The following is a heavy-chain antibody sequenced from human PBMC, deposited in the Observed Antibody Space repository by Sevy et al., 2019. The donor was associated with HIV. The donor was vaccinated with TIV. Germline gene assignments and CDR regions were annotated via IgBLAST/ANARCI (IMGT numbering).Heavy chain of an antibody. D-gene: IGHD6-13*01. J-gene: IGHJ4*02. CDR1: GGSISSYY. Sequence: SETLSLTCTVSGGSISSYYWSWIRQPPGKGLEWIGYIYYSGSTNYNPSLKSRVSISLDTSKNQFSLKLSSVTAADTAFYCCARERQLVLDYWGQGTLVTVSS. CDR2: IYYSGST. V-gene: IGHV4-59*01. CDR3: ARERQLVLDY.